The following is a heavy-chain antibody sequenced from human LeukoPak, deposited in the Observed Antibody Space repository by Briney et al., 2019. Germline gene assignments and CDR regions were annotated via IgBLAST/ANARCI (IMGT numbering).Heavy chain of an antibody. Sequence: PSETLSLTCTVSGGSISSSSYYWGWIRQPPGKGLEWIGSIYYSGSTYYNPPLKSRVTISVDTSKNQFSLKLSSVTAADTAVYYCASFPVDTALVWWDYWGQGTLVTVSS. J-gene: IGHJ4*02. D-gene: IGHD5-18*01. CDR3: ASFPVDTALVWWDY. V-gene: IGHV4-39*01. CDR2: IYYSGST. CDR1: GGSISSSSYY.